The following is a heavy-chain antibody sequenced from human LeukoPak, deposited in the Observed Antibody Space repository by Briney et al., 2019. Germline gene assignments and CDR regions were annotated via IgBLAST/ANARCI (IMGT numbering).Heavy chain of an antibody. V-gene: IGHV1-46*01. CDR1: GYTFTSYY. D-gene: IGHD6-6*01. CDR2: INPSGGNT. Sequence: ASVKVSCKASGYTFTSYYMHWVRQAPGQGLEWMGIINPSGGNTGYAQKFQGRVTMTRNTSISTAYMELSSLRSEDTAVYYCARAEYSSSSGLFKVFAPQYYYYYGMDVWGQGTTVTVSS. J-gene: IGHJ6*02. CDR3: ARAEYSSSSGLFKVFAPQYYYYYGMDV.